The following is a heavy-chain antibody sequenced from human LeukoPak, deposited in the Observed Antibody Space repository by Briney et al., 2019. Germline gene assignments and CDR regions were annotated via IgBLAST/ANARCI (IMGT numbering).Heavy chain of an antibody. D-gene: IGHD2-2*01. J-gene: IGHJ6*03. CDR2: ISSNGGST. CDR1: GFTFSDYA. V-gene: IGHV3-64*02. Sequence: GGFLRLSCAASGFTFSDYAIYWVRQAPGKGLEYVSAISSNGGSTYYADSVKGRFTISRDNSKNTLYLQMNSLRAEDTAVYYCAREGYCSSTSCDHYYYYYMDVWGKGTTVTVSS. CDR3: AREGYCSSTSCDHYYYYYMDV.